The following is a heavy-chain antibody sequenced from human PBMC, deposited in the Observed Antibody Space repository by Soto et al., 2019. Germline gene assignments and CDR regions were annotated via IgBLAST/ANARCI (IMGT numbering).Heavy chain of an antibody. CDR1: GASIRSNNR. J-gene: IGHJ4*02. Sequence: SETLSLTCAVSGASIRSNNRWSWVRQPPGKGLEWIGEIFHSGSTNYNPSLKTRLTISVDKSKNQFSLKLSSVTAADTAVYYCARVYSGSYSDSWGRGTLVTVS. D-gene: IGHD1-26*01. CDR3: ARVYSGSYSDS. CDR2: IFHSGST. V-gene: IGHV4-4*02.